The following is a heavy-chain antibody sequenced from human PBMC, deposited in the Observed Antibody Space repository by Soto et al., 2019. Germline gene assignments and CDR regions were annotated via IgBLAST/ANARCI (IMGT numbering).Heavy chain of an antibody. CDR2: ISSTTNYI. J-gene: IGHJ4*02. CDR3: ARESEDLTSNFDY. CDR1: GFTFTRYS. Sequence: LSLSCAASGFTFTRYSMNWVRQAPGKGLEWVSSISSTTNYIYYGDSMKGRFTISRDNAKNSLYLEMNSLRAEDTAVYYCARESEDLTSNFDYWGQGTLVTVPQ. V-gene: IGHV3-21*06.